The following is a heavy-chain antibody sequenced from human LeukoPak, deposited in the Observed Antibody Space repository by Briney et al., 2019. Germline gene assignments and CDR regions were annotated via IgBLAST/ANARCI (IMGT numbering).Heavy chain of an antibody. J-gene: IGHJ4*02. V-gene: IGHV1-18*01. CDR3: AREESIGSYQFLHDS. D-gene: IGHD3-10*01. Sequence: ASVKVSCKASGYTFTSYAMHWVRQAPGQRLEWMGWISPYNDNKKFLQKLQGRVTMATDTSTSTAYMELRSLTSDDTAIYYCAREESIGSYQFLHDSWGQGTLVTVSS. CDR2: ISPYNDNK. CDR1: GYTFTSYA.